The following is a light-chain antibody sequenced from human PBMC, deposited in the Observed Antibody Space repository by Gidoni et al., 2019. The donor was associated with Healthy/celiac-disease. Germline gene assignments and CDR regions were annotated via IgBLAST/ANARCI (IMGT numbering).Light chain of an antibody. CDR1: QSVSSN. V-gene: IGKV3-15*01. Sequence: EIVMTQSPSTLSVSPGERATLSFRASQSVSSNLAWYQQKPGQAPRLLIHGASTRATGIPARFSGSGSGTEFTLTISSLQSEDVEVDYCQQYNNWPSYTFGQGTKLEIK. CDR2: GAS. J-gene: IGKJ2*01. CDR3: QQYNNWPSYT.